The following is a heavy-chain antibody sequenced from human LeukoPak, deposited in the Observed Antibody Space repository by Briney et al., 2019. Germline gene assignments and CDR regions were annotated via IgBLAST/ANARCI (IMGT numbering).Heavy chain of an antibody. Sequence: ASVKVSCKVSGYTLTELSMHWVRQAPGKGLEWMGGFDPEDGETIYAQKFQGRDTMTEDTSTDTAYMELSSLRSEDTAVYYCATDPPEPRRTVTPHSYGMDVWGQGTTVTVSS. D-gene: IGHD4-17*01. J-gene: IGHJ6*02. CDR1: GYTLTELS. V-gene: IGHV1-24*01. CDR3: ATDPPEPRRTVTPHSYGMDV. CDR2: FDPEDGET.